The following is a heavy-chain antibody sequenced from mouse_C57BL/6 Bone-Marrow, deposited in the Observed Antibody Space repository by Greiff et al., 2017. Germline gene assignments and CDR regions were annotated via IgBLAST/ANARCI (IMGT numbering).Heavy chain of an antibody. J-gene: IGHJ2*01. CDR1: GYTFTSYW. CDR2: IYPGSGST. CDR3: AKDYYGRGYYFDY. Sequence: VQLQQPGAELVKPGASVKMSCKASGYTFTSYWITWVKQRPGQGLEWIGDIYPGSGSTNYNEKFKSKATLTVDTSSSTAYMQLRSLTSEDSAVXYRAKDYYGRGYYFDYWGQGTTLTVSA. V-gene: IGHV1-55*01. D-gene: IGHD1-2*01.